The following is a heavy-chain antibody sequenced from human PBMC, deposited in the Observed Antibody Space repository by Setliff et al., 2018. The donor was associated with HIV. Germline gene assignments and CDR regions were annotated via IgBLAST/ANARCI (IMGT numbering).Heavy chain of an antibody. CDR1: GFTFITST. J-gene: IGHJ3*02. CDR2: ISSSGTYK. D-gene: IGHD3-22*01. Sequence: KPGGSLRLSCVVSGFTFITSTMNWVRQAPGKGLEWVASISSSGTYKPYADSVKGRFSISRDNAKDSVYLQMNSLRAEDTAVYYCARWGATYYYDSSAFWGAFDIWGQGTMVTVSS. CDR3: ARWGATYYYDSSAFWGAFDI. V-gene: IGHV3-21*01.